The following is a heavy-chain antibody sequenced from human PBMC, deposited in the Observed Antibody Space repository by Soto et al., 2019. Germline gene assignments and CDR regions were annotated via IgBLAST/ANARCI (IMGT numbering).Heavy chain of an antibody. J-gene: IGHJ6*02. CDR1: GGSFSCYY. D-gene: IGHD3-10*01. CDR3: ARGRGYYYGSGVALGYYYYGMDV. V-gene: IGHV4-34*01. Sequence: PSETLSLTCAVYGGSFSCYYWSWIRQPPGKGLEWIGEINHSGSTNYNPSLKSRVTISVDTSKNQFSLKLSSVTAADTAVYYCARGRGYYYGSGVALGYYYYGMDVWGQGTTVTVSS. CDR2: INHSGST.